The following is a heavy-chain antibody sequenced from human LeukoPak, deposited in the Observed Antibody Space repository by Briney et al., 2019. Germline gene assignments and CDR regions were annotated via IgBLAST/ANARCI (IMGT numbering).Heavy chain of an antibody. CDR2: VRDDGSSQ. V-gene: IGHV3-30*02. J-gene: IGHJ4*02. CDR1: GFTFSRYS. Sequence: PGGSLRLSCAASGFTFSRYSMNWVRQAPGKGLDWVAFVRDDGSSQKYAATVKGRFTTSRDNSKNTLYLQMNNLRPEDTAVYYCAREVKINPREWEGDYWGQGTLVTVSS. D-gene: IGHD1-26*01. CDR3: AREVKINPREWEGDY.